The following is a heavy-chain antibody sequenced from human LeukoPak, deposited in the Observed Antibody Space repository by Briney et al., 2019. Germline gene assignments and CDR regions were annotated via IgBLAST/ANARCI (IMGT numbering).Heavy chain of an antibody. J-gene: IGHJ6*02. Sequence: GGSLRLSCAAPGFTFSSYSMNWVRQAPGKGLEWVSSISSSSSYIYYADSVKGRFTISRDNAKNSLYLQMNSLRAEDTAVYYCARGELTTVTSYYYYGMDVWGQGTTVTVSS. D-gene: IGHD4-17*01. CDR3: ARGELTTVTSYYYYGMDV. CDR2: ISSSSSYI. CDR1: GFTFSSYS. V-gene: IGHV3-21*01.